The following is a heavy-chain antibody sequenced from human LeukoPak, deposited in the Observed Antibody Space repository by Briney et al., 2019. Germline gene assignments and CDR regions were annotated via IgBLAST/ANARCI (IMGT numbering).Heavy chain of an antibody. Sequence: ETLSLTCTVSGGSISSYYWSWIRQPPGKGLEWIGEINHSGSTNYNPSLKSRVTISVDTSKNQFSLKLSSVTAADTAVYYCAREEGLLWFGEHIGTVEYGMDVWGQGTTVTVSS. J-gene: IGHJ6*02. CDR3: AREEGLLWFGEHIGTVEYGMDV. V-gene: IGHV4-34*01. CDR2: INHSGST. D-gene: IGHD3-10*01. CDR1: GGSISSYY.